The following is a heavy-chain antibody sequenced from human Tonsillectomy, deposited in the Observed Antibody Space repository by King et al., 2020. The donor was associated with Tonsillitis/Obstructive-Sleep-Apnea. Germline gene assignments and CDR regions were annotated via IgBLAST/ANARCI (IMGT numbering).Heavy chain of an antibody. CDR3: ARVSPYYYDSSGYYDY. Sequence: QLQESGPGLVKPSQTRSLTCTVSGGSISSGGYYWSWIRQHPGEGLEWIGYIYFSGSTYYNPSLKSRVTISVDTSKNQFSLKLSSVTAADTAVYYCARVSPYYYDSSGYYDYWGQGTLVTVSS. J-gene: IGHJ4*02. V-gene: IGHV4-31*03. CDR1: GGSISSGGYY. CDR2: IYFSGST. D-gene: IGHD3-22*01.